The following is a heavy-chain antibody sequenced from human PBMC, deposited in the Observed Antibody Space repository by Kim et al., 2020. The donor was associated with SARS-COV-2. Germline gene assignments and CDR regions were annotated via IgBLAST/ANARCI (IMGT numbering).Heavy chain of an antibody. Sequence: SETLSLTCTVSGGSISSGGYYWSWIRQHPGKGLEWIGYIYYSGSTYYNPSLKSRVTISVDTSKNQFSLKLSSVTAADTAVYYCARANWNYDRNWFDPWGQRTLVTVSS. CDR3: ARANWNYDRNWFDP. V-gene: IGHV4-31*03. D-gene: IGHD1-7*01. J-gene: IGHJ5*02. CDR1: GGSISSGGYY. CDR2: IYYSGST.